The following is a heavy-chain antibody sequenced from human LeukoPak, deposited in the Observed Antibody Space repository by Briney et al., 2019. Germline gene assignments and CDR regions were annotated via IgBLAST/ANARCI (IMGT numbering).Heavy chain of an antibody. CDR3: STENRYWDH. V-gene: IGHV3-15*01. CDR1: GFTFSNAW. J-gene: IGHJ4*02. CDR2: IKSKTHGGTT. D-gene: IGHD1-14*01. Sequence: PGGSLRLSCAASGFTFSNAWMSWVRQAPGKGLEWVGRIKSKTHGGTTDYAAPVRGRFIISRDDSKNTLYLQTNSLKTEDTAVYYCSTENRYWDHWGQGTLVTVSS.